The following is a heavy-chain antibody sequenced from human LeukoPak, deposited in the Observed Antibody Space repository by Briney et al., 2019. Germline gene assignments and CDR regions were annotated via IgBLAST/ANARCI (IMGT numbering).Heavy chain of an antibody. CDR1: GFTFSSYW. Sequence: GGSLRLSCAASGFTFSSYWMSWVRQAPGKGLEWVANIKQGGSEKYYMDSVKGRFTISRDNAKNSLYLQMNSLRAEDTAVYYCARDLENWNDGWANWFDPWGQGTLVTVSS. V-gene: IGHV3-7*03. CDR3: ARDLENWNDGWANWFDP. D-gene: IGHD1-1*01. J-gene: IGHJ5*02. CDR2: IKQGGSEK.